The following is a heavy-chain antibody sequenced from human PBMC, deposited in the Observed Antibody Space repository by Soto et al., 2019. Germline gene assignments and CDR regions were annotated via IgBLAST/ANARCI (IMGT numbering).Heavy chain of an antibody. V-gene: IGHV4-4*07. Sequence: PSETLSLTCTVSGGSISGSYWSWVRQPAGKRLEWIGRIHTSGTFNYSPSLKSRVTMSVDTSKNQFSLKLSSVTAADTAVYFCARDNIVSKGYGMDVWGQGTTVTVSS. D-gene: IGHD5-12*01. CDR2: IHTSGTF. J-gene: IGHJ6*02. CDR1: GGSISGSY. CDR3: ARDNIVSKGYGMDV.